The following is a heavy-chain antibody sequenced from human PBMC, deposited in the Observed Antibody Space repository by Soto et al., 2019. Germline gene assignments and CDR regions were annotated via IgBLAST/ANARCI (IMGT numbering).Heavy chain of an antibody. J-gene: IGHJ4*02. CDR1: GFTFSDYY. D-gene: IGHD3-9*01. CDR3: RALTGYYLEKDY. CDR2: ISSSYNTI. Sequence: GGSLRLSCAASGFTFSDYYMSWIRQAPGKGLEWVSYISSSYNTIYYADSVKGRFTISRDNAKNSLYLQMSSLRAEDTAVYYCRALTGYYLEKDYWGQGALVTVSS. V-gene: IGHV3-11*01.